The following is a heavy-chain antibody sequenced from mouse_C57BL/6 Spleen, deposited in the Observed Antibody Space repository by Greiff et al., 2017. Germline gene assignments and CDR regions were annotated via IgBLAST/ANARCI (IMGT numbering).Heavy chain of an antibody. J-gene: IGHJ3*01. Sequence: EVMLVESGGGLVKPGGSLKLSCAASGFTFSSYAMSWVRQTPEKRLEWVATISDGGSYTYYPDNVKGRFTISRDNAKNNLYLQMSHLKSEDTAMYYCARGGLRQQFAYWGQGTLVTVSA. CDR1: GFTFSSYA. CDR2: ISDGGSYT. D-gene: IGHD2-4*01. CDR3: ARGGLRQQFAY. V-gene: IGHV5-4*03.